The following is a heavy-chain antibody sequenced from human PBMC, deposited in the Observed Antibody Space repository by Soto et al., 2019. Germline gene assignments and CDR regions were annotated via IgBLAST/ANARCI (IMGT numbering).Heavy chain of an antibody. V-gene: IGHV4-59*12. CDR1: GGSISYYY. CDR3: ATRDGYNSGGEY. J-gene: IGHJ4*02. D-gene: IGHD5-12*01. Sequence: PSETLSLTCTVSGGSISYYYWSWIRQPPGKGLEWIGYIYYSGSTNYNPSLKSRVAISVDTSKNQFSLRLSSVTAADTAVYYCATRDGYNSGGEYWGQGTLVTVSS. CDR2: IYYSGST.